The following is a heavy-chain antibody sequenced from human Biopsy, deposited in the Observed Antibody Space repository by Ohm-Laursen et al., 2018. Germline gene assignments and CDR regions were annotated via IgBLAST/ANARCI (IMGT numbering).Heavy chain of an antibody. CDR2: IFYRGST. J-gene: IGHJ5*02. D-gene: IGHD3-22*01. V-gene: IGHV4-39*01. CDR3: ARDYDTSGYYYVS. CDR1: GGSISNSNYY. Sequence: PGTLSLTCPVSGGSISNSNYYWGWIRQPPGKGLEWIGSIFYRGSTHYKPSLKSRVNISVDTSKNQFSLKLNSVAAADTAAYYCARDYDTSGYYYVSWGQGTLLTVSS.